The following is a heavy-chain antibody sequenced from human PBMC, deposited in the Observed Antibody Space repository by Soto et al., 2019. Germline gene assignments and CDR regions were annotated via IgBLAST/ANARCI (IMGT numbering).Heavy chain of an antibody. CDR1: GGTLSSYA. CDR2: IIPIFGTA. V-gene: IGHV1-69*06. CDR3: ARETSLSYYYYYGMDV. Sequence: SVKVSCPDSGGTLSSYAIRWVRQAPGQGLEWMGGIIPIFGTANYAQKFQGRVTLTADKSTSTAYMELSRLRSEDTAVYYCARETSLSYYYYYGMDVWGQGTTVTVSS. J-gene: IGHJ6*02. D-gene: IGHD1-1*01.